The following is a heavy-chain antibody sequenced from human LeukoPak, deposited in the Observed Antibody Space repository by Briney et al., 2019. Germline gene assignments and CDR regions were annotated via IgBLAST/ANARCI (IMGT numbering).Heavy chain of an antibody. J-gene: IGHJ4*02. CDR1: GFTFRSYE. CDR2: ISTSGNTI. D-gene: IGHD4-17*01. V-gene: IGHV3-48*03. Sequence: GGSLRLSCAASGFTFRSYEFNWVRQAPGKGLEWISYISTSGNTIFYADSVKGRFAISRDSAKNSLYLQMNSLRAEDTAVYYCARDLAGTTGSFDYWAQGTLVTVSS. CDR3: ARDLAGTTGSFDY.